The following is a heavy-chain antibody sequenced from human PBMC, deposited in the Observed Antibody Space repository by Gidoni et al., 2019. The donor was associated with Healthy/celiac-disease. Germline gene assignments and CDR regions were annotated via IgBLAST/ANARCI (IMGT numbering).Heavy chain of an antibody. J-gene: IGHJ5*02. V-gene: IGHV4-34*01. CDR2: INHSGST. D-gene: IGHD5-12*01. CDR1: GGSFRGYY. CDR3: ARVQMATIRGNWFDP. Sequence: QVQLQQWGAGLLKPSETLSLTCAVYGGSFRGYYWSWIRQPPGKGLEWIGEINHSGSTNYNPSLKSRVTISVDTSKNQFSLKLSSVTAADTAVYYCARVQMATIRGNWFDPWGQGTLVTVSS.